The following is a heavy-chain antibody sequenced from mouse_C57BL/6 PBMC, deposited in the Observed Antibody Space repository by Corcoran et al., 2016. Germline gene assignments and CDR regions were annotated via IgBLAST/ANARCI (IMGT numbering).Heavy chain of an antibody. D-gene: IGHD2-10*02. CDR2: INPNNGGT. V-gene: IGHV1-26*01. CDR1: GYTFTDYY. CDR3: AKRGLYGGFDY. Sequence: VQLQQSGPELVKPGASVKISCKASGYTFTDYYINWVKQSHVKSLEWIGDINPNNGGTSYNQKFKGKATLTVDKSSSTAYMELRSLTSEDSAVYYCAKRGLYGGFDYWGQGTTLTVSS. J-gene: IGHJ2*01.